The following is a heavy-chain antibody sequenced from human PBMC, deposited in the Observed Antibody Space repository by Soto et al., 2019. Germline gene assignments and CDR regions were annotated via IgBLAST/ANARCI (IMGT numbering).Heavy chain of an antibody. CDR3: ARSGNYRLDC. D-gene: IGHD1-26*01. J-gene: IGHJ4*02. V-gene: IGHV3-48*01. CDR1: GFSFSNHN. CDR2: ISTSGSSI. Sequence: EVQLVESGGGLVQPGGSLRLSCAASGFSFSNHNRNWVRQAPGKGLEWISYISTSGSSIYYADSVKGRFTISRDNAKNSLYLQMNSLRAEDTAVYYCARSGNYRLDCWGQGTLVTVSS.